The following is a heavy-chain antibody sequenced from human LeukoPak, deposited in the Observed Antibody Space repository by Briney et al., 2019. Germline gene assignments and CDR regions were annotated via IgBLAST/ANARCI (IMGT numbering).Heavy chain of an antibody. V-gene: IGHV3-48*02. D-gene: IGHD3-3*01. Sequence: GGSLRLSCAASGFTLSSYSMNWVRQAPGKGLEWVSYISSGSSTKYYADSVKGRFTISRDNAKNSLFLQMNSLRDEDTAVYYCARDVREWGGYYFDYWGQGTPVTVSS. CDR2: ISSGSSTK. J-gene: IGHJ4*02. CDR1: GFTLSSYS. CDR3: ARDVREWGGYYFDY.